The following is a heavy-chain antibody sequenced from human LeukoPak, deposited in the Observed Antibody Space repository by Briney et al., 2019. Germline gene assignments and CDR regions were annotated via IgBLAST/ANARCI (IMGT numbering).Heavy chain of an antibody. CDR2: ISYDGSNK. Sequence: PGRSLRLSCAASGFTFSSYGMHWVRQAPGKGLEWVAVISYDGSNKYYADSVKGRFTISRDNSKNTLYLQMNSLRAEDTAVYYCARERRPGAFDIWGQGTMVTVSS. CDR3: ARERRPGAFDI. J-gene: IGHJ3*02. CDR1: GFTFSSYG. V-gene: IGHV3-30*03.